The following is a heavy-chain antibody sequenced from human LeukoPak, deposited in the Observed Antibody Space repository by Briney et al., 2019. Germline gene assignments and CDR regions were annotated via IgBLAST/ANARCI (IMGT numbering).Heavy chain of an antibody. CDR2: IKPDGSDK. D-gene: IGHD3-10*01. V-gene: IGHV3-7*05. CDR3: ARWGGGSDY. CDR1: GFTFSYYW. J-gene: IGHJ4*02. Sequence: GGSLRLSCATSGFTFSYYWMSWVRQAPGKGLEWVANIKPDGSDKYYVDSVKGRCTISRDNAKNSLYLQMNNLRAEDAAVYYCARWGGGSDYWGQGTLVTVSS.